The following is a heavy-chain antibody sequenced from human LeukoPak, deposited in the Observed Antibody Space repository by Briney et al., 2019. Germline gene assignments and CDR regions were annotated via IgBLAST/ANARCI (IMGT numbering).Heavy chain of an antibody. CDR1: GFTFSTFA. CDR2: IFPSGGEI. J-gene: IGHJ4*02. Sequence: PGGSLRLSCAASGFTFSTFAMIWVRQPPGKGLEWVSSIFPSGGEIHYADSVRGRFTIPRDNSKSTLSLQTNSLRAEDTAIYYCATYRQVLLPFESWGQGTLVTVSS. D-gene: IGHD2-8*02. V-gene: IGHV3-23*01. CDR3: ATYRQVLLPFES.